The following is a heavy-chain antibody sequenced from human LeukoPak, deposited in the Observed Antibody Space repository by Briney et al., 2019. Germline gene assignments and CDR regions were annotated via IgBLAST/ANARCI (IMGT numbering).Heavy chain of an antibody. J-gene: IGHJ6*04. V-gene: IGHV3-7*03. CDR2: IKQDGSEK. CDR1: GFTFSSYS. CDR3: ARRRSRPDMVRGGGMDV. D-gene: IGHD3-10*01. Sequence: PGGSLRLSCAASGFTFSSYSMNWVRQAPGKGLEWVANIKQDGSEKYYVDSVKGRFTISRDNAKNSLYLQMNSLRAEDTAVYYCARRRSRPDMVRGGGMDVWGKGTTVTVSS.